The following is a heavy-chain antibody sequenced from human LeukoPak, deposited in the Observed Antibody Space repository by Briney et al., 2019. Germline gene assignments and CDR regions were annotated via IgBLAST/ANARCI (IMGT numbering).Heavy chain of an antibody. V-gene: IGHV3-30*01. CDR1: GFTFSSYA. CDR3: AREGVADDQWYFDY. CDR2: ISYDGSNK. J-gene: IGHJ4*02. D-gene: IGHD2-15*01. Sequence: PGGSLRLSCAASGFTFSSYAMHWVRQAPGKGLEWVAVISYDGSNKYYADSVKGRFTISRDNSKNTLYLQMNSLRAEDTAVYYCAREGVADDQWYFDYWGQGTLVTVSS.